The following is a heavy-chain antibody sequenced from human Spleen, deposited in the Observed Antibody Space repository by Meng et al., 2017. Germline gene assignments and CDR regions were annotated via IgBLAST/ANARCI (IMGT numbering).Heavy chain of an antibody. V-gene: IGHV3-23*01. Sequence: PLLESGGGLVRPAGSLRLSCAASGFTFSIYAMSWVRQAPGKGLEWVSAISDSGGSTYYADSVKGRFTISRDNSKNTLYLQMNSLRAEDTAVYYCADAMSGTGSDYWGQGTLVTVSS. CDR2: ISDSGGST. CDR3: ADAMSGTGSDY. CDR1: GFTFSIYA. D-gene: IGHD6-19*01. J-gene: IGHJ4*02.